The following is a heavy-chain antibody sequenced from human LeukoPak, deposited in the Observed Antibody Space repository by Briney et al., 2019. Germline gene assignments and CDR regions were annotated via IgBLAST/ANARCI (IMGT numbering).Heavy chain of an antibody. D-gene: IGHD1-26*01. Sequence: GGSLRLSCAASGFTFSSYAMTWVRQAPGKGLEWVANINQGGSETYYVDSVKGRFTISRDNAKNSLYLQMNSLRAEDTAVYYCARGGLYHYSGTSGDYWGQGTLVTVSS. CDR3: ARGGLYHYSGTSGDY. CDR1: GFTFSSYA. J-gene: IGHJ4*02. CDR2: INQGGSET. V-gene: IGHV3-7*01.